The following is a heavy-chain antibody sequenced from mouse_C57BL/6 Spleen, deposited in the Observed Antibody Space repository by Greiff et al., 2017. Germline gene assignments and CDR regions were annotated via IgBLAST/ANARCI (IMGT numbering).Heavy chain of an antibody. CDR3: ARVPRTGTNAMDY. CDR1: GYTFTSYT. J-gene: IGHJ4*01. Sequence: QQSGAELARPGASVKMSCKASGYTFTSYTMHWVKQRPGQGLEWIGYINPSSGYTKYNQKFKDKATLTADKSSSTAYMQLSSLTSEDSAVYYCARVPRTGTNAMDYWGQGTSVTVSS. D-gene: IGHD4-1*01. CDR2: INPSSGYT. V-gene: IGHV1-4*01.